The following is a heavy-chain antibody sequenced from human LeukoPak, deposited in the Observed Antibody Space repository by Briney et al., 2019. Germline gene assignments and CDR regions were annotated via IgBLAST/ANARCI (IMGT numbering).Heavy chain of an antibody. CDR3: TTETPYSGSFGSFS. J-gene: IGHJ5*02. Sequence: GGSLRLSCAASGFTFSNAWMNWVRQAPGKGLEWVGRIKSKTDGGTTDYAAPVKGRFTISRDDSKNTLYLQMNSLKTEDTAVYYCTTETPYSGSFGSFSWGQGTLVTVSS. V-gene: IGHV3-15*07. CDR1: GFTFSNAW. D-gene: IGHD1-26*01. CDR2: IKSKTDGGTT.